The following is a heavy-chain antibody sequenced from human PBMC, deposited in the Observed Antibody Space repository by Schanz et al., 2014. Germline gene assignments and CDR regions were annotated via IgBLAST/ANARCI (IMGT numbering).Heavy chain of an antibody. J-gene: IGHJ4*02. CDR1: GYTFTAYG. CDR2: ISAQTGDT. CDR3: ASSGAGYSSSWDFDY. D-gene: IGHD6-13*01. Sequence: VQSVHSGTEVQKLGASVKVSCQTSGYTFTAYGINWVRQAPGQGLEWIGWISAQTGDTRYAQKMQGRVTMTRDVSSTTAFLELRSLRYDDTAVYCCASSGAGYSSSWDFDYWGQGTLVTVSS. V-gene: IGHV1-18*01.